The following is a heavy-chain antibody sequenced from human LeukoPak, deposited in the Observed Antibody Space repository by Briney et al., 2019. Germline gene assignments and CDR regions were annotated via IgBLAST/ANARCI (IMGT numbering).Heavy chain of an antibody. J-gene: IGHJ6*03. D-gene: IGHD6-13*01. CDR1: GYTFTGYY. CDR2: INPNSGGT. Sequence: GASVKVSCKASGYTFTGYYMHWVRQAPGQGLEWMGWINPNSGGTNYAQKFQGRVTMTRDTSISTAYMELSRLRSDDTAVYYCATSIAAAGYYYYYYYMDVWGKGTTVTVSS. CDR3: ATSIAAAGYYYYYYYMDV. V-gene: IGHV1-2*02.